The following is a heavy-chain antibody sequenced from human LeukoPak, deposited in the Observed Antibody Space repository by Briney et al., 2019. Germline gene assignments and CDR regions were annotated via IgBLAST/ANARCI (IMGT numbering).Heavy chain of an antibody. CDR3: ARGILEYSSSWYYYFDY. CDR2: INHSGST. CDR1: GGSFSGYY. D-gene: IGHD6-13*01. Sequence: SETLSLTCAVYGGSFSGYYWSWIRQPPGKGLEWIGEINHSGSTNYNPSLKSRVTISVDTSKNQFSLKLSSVTAADTAVYYCARGILEYSSSWYYYFDYWGQGTLVTVSS. V-gene: IGHV4-34*01. J-gene: IGHJ4*02.